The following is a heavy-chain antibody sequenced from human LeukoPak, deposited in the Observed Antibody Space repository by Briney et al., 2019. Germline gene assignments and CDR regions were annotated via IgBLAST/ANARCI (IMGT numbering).Heavy chain of an antibody. Sequence: ASVKVSCKASGYTFTGYYIHWVGQAPGQGLEWMGRINPYSGDTNYAQKFQGRVTMTRDTSISTAYMDLSRLRSDDTAVYYCARDDGSSLTNFDYWGQGTLVTVSS. CDR2: INPYSGDT. D-gene: IGHD6-6*01. J-gene: IGHJ4*02. V-gene: IGHV1-2*06. CDR3: ARDDGSSLTNFDY. CDR1: GYTFTGYY.